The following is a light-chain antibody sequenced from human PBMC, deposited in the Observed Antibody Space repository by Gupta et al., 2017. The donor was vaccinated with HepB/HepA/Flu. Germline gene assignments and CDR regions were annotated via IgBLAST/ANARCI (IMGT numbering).Light chain of an antibody. V-gene: IGKV3-20*01. CDR2: GAS. CDR3: QQYGSSPNT. J-gene: IGKJ5*01. CDR1: QSVSSSY. Sequence: EIVLTQSPGTLSLSPGERATLSCRASQSVSSSYLAGYQKKPGQAPRLLIYGASSRATGSTDRFSGSGSGTDFTLTISRLDPEDFAVYYCQQYGSSPNTFGQGTRLEIK.